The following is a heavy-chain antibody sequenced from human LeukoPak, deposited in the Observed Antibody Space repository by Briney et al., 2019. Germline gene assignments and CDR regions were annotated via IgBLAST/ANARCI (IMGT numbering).Heavy chain of an antibody. CDR2: ITGSHYAT. CDR1: GFTFGGYG. CDR3: TKDPNGDYIGAFDP. D-gene: IGHD4-17*01. J-gene: IGHJ5*02. Sequence: GGSLRLSCAGSGFTFGGYGMHWFRQTPGKGLEWVSSITGSHYATYNTDSVKGRFTISRDNAKNTLYLQMNSLRADDTAIYYCTKDPNGDYIGAFDPWGQGTLVTVSS. V-gene: IGHV3-23*01.